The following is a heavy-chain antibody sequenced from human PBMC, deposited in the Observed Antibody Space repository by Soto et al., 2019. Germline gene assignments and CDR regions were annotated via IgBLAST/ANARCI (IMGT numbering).Heavy chain of an antibody. V-gene: IGHV3-7*03. D-gene: IGHD6-19*01. CDR1: SFTFSSYW. CDR3: ARDGPFISVAAPAFQYAMDV. CDR2: KKQDGSEN. J-gene: IGHJ6*02. Sequence: DVRLVESGGGLVQPGGSLRLSCAASSFTFSSYWLSWVRQAPGKGLEWVATKKQDGSENYYVDSVKGRFTISRDNAKNSLYLQMSSLRADDTAVYYCARDGPFISVAAPAFQYAMDVWGQGTTVTVS.